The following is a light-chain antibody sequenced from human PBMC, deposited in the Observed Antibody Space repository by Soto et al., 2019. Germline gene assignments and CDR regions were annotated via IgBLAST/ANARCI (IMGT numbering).Light chain of an antibody. V-gene: IGKV3-20*01. CDR1: QSVSSTY. CDR2: GAS. J-gene: IGKJ1*01. Sequence: EYALTPSAVALSFYTGGGCTLSLMASQSVSSTYLAYYPPKPGQAPRLLIYGASTRATGIPARFSGSGSGTEFTLTISRLEPDDFAVYYCQGYGNSRTFGQGTKVDIK. CDR3: QGYGNSRT.